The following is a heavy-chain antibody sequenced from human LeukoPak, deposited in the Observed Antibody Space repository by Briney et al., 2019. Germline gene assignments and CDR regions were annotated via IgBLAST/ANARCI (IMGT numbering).Heavy chain of an antibody. CDR2: ISGYNGNT. CDR1: GYTFTNYG. D-gene: IGHD2-2*01. CDR3: ARDSSSIWPEYNWFDP. V-gene: IGHV1-18*01. J-gene: IGHJ5*02. Sequence: ASVKVSCKASGYTFTNYGIIWVRQAPGQGLEWMGWISGYNGNTNYAQKLQGRVTMTTDTSTSTTYMELRSLRFDDTAVYFCARDSSSIWPEYNWFDPWGQGTLVTVSS.